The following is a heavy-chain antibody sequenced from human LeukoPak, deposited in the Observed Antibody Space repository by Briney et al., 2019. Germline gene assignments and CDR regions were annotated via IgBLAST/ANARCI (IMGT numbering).Heavy chain of an antibody. CDR2: IFPGDSDT. CDR3: ARLVAIPDAFDI. V-gene: IGHV5-51*01. J-gene: IGHJ3*02. Sequence: GESLKISCKVSGYSFSSYWIGWVRQMPGKGLEWMGIIFPGDSDTRYSPSFQGQVTISADKSINTAYLQWSNLKASDTAMYFCARLVAIPDAFDIWAQGTMVTVSS. D-gene: IGHD2-2*02. CDR1: GYSFSSYW.